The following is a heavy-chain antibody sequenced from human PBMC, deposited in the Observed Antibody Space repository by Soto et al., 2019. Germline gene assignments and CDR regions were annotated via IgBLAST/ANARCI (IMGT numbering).Heavy chain of an antibody. Sequence: GGSLRLSCAASGFTFSNYAVSWVRQAPGKGLEWVSGISASGGTTYYADSVRGRFSISRDDSKNTLYLQMNSLRADDTAVYYCAKVPVAGSWDYYFDYWGQGTLVTVSS. CDR1: GFTFSNYA. CDR3: AKVPVAGSWDYYFDY. V-gene: IGHV3-23*01. CDR2: ISASGGTT. D-gene: IGHD6-19*01. J-gene: IGHJ4*02.